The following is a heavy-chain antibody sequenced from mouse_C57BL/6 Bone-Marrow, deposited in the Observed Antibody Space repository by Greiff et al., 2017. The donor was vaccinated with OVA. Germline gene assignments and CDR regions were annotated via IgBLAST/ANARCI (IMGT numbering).Heavy chain of an antibody. CDR3: AKRGNYSNRYAMDY. CDR1: GFSLTSYG. V-gene: IGHV2-5*01. D-gene: IGHD2-5*01. CDR2: IWRGGST. Sequence: QVQLKESGPGLVQPSQSLSITCTVSGFSLTSYGVHWVRQSPGKGLEWLGVIWRGGSTDYNAAFMSRLSITKDNSKSQVFFKMNSLQADDTAIYYCAKRGNYSNRYAMDYWGQGTSVTVSS. J-gene: IGHJ4*01.